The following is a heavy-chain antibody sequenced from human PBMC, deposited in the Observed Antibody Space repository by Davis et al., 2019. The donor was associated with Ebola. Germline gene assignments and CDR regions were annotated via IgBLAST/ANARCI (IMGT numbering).Heavy chain of an antibody. CDR2: INPNSGGT. J-gene: IGHJ4*02. Sequence: ASVKVSCKASGYTFTGYYMHWVRQAPGQGLEWMGWINPNSGGTNYAQKFQGRVTMTRNTSISTVYMELSSLRSEDTAVYYCARGRGHYESSGGDFWGQGTLVTVSS. D-gene: IGHD3-22*01. CDR3: ARGRGHYESSGGDF. CDR1: GYTFTGYY. V-gene: IGHV1-2*02.